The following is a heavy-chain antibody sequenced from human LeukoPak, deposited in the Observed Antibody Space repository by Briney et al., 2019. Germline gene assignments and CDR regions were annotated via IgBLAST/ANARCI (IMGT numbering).Heavy chain of an antibody. CDR2: IYHSGSP. D-gene: IGHD2-2*01. CDR3: ARGPRRYCSSTSCFNWFDP. V-gene: IGHV4-4*02. J-gene: IGHJ5*02. Sequence: SETLSLTCAVSGGSISSNNWWGWVRQPPGKGLEWIGEIYHSGSPNYNPSLKSRVTISVDTSKNQFSLKLSSVTAADTAVYYCARGPRRYCSSTSCFNWFDPWGQGTLVTVSS. CDR1: GGSISSNNW.